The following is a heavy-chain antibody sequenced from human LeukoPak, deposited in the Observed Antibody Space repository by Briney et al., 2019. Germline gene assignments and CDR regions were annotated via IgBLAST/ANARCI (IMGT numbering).Heavy chain of an antibody. J-gene: IGHJ4*02. CDR1: GGSISSSSYY. CDR2: IYFRGTT. V-gene: IGHV4-39*01. CDR3: ARHSTAYNYGRAPFDY. D-gene: IGHD5-24*01. Sequence: PSETLSLTCTVSGGSISSSSYYWGWIRQPPGKGLEWIGSIYFRGTTYYNPSLKSRVTMSADTSKNQFSLKLNSVTAADTAVFYCARHSTAYNYGRAPFDYWGQGTLVTVSS.